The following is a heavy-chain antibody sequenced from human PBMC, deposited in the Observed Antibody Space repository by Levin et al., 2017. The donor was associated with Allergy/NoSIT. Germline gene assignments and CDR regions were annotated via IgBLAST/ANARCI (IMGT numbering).Heavy chain of an antibody. D-gene: IGHD3-9*01. V-gene: IGHV1-3*01. J-gene: IGHJ3*02. CDR1: GYTFTNYA. CDR3: ASGARYNTLTGFRTERGFDI. CDR2: INAGNGNK. Sequence: ASVKVSCKASGYTFTNYAMQWVRQAPGERLEWMGWINAGNGNKRYSEKLQGRVFITRDTSASTVYMEVTNLRSEDTAVYFCASGARYNTLTGFRTERGFDIWGQGTVVTVSS.